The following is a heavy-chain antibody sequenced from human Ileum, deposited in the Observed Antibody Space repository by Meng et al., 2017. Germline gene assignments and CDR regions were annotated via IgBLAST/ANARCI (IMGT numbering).Heavy chain of an antibody. D-gene: IGHD2-2*01. J-gene: IGHJ4*02. CDR2: IHYTGST. CDR1: GGSIGSAAYY. CDR3: ARGVSAAGLFDN. Sequence: QVQLQESGPGLVKVPQTLSLTCTVSGGSIGSAAYYWTWIRQHPAKGLEWIGYIHYTGSTSYNPSLESRTSTSIDTSNNQFSLKVTSVTAADTAVYYCARGVSAAGLFDNWGPGTLVTVSS. V-gene: IGHV4-31*03.